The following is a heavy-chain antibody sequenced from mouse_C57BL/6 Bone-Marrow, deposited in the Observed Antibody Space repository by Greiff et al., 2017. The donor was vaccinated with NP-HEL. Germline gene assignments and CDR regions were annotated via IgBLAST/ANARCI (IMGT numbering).Heavy chain of an antibody. D-gene: IGHD2-4*01. CDR2: IRLKSDNYAT. Sequence: EVQLVESGGGLVQPGGSMKLSCVASGFTFSNYWMNWVRQSPEKGLEWVAQIRLKSDNYATHYAESVKGRFTISRDDSKSSVYLQMNNLRAEDTGIYYCTGEGLRRGYAMDYWGQGTSVTVS. CDR3: TGEGLRRGYAMDY. J-gene: IGHJ4*01. CDR1: GFTFSNYW. V-gene: IGHV6-3*01.